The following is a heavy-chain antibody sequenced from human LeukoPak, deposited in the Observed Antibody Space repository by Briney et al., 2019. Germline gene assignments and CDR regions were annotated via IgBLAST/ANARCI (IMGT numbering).Heavy chain of an antibody. J-gene: IGHJ3*02. V-gene: IGHV3-7*03. CDR1: GFTFSSYW. Sequence: PGGSLRLSCAASGFTFSSYWMSWVRQAPGKGLEWVANIKQDGSEKYYVDSVKGRFTISRDNAKNSLYLQMNSLRAEDTAVYYCARAYYDSSGYYYDPIGAFDIWGQGTMVTVSS. CDR3: ARAYYDSSGYYYDPIGAFDI. D-gene: IGHD3-22*01. CDR2: IKQDGSEK.